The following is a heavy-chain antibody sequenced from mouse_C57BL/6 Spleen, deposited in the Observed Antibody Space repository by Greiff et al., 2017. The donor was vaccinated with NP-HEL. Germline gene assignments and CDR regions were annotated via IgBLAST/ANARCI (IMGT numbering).Heavy chain of an antibody. CDR3: ARAEEGNDGYRWGFAY. Sequence: QFQLQQSGPELVKPGASVKISCKASGYTFTDYYINWVKQRPGQGLEWIGWIFPGSGSTYYNEKFKGKATLTVDKSSSTAYMLLSSPTSEDSAVYFCARAEEGNDGYRWGFAYWGQGTLVTVSA. V-gene: IGHV1-75*01. D-gene: IGHD2-3*01. J-gene: IGHJ3*01. CDR2: IFPGSGST. CDR1: GYTFTDYY.